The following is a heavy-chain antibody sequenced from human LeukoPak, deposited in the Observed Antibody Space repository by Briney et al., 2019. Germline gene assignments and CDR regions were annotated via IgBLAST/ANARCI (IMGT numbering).Heavy chain of an antibody. CDR1: GGSISSGSYY. Sequence: PSETLSLTCTVSGGSISSGSYYWSWIRQPAGTGLEWIGRIYTSGSTNYNPSLKSRVTISVDTSKNQFSLKLSSVTAADTAVYYCARVPYSGSDGGGGNWFDPWGQGTLVTVSS. CDR3: ARVPYSGSDGGGGNWFDP. D-gene: IGHD1-26*01. CDR2: IYTSGST. V-gene: IGHV4-61*02. J-gene: IGHJ5*02.